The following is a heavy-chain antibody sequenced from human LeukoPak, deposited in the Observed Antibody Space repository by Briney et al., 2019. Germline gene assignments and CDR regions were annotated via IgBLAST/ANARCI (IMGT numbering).Heavy chain of an antibody. J-gene: IGHJ4*02. Sequence: GKSLRLSCEASGFNISPYGMHWVRQAPGKGLEWLAAIWSDGRNQFYEESVKGRITISRDNSKSTLYLQMNNLRAEDTAVYYCAREVALSGSYFDYWGQGTLVTVSS. CDR1: GFNISPYG. CDR3: AREVALSGSYFDY. V-gene: IGHV3-33*01. D-gene: IGHD1-26*01. CDR2: IWSDGRNQ.